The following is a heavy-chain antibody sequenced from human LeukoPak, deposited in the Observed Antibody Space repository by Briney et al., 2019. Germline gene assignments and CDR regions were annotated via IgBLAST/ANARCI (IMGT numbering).Heavy chain of an antibody. V-gene: IGHV4-4*07. D-gene: IGHD3-10*01. CDR1: GGSISSYY. Sequence: PSETLSLTCTVSGGSISSYYWSWIRQPAGKGLEWIGRIYISGSTNYNPSLKSRVTMSVDTSKNQFSLKLSSVTAADTAVYYCARGGYGITMVRGVHDAFDIWGQGTMVTVSS. CDR2: IYISGST. CDR3: ARGGYGITMVRGVHDAFDI. J-gene: IGHJ3*02.